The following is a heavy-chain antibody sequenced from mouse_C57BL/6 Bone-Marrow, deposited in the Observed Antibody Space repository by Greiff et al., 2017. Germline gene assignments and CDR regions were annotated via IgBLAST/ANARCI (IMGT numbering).Heavy chain of an antibody. CDR1: GYTFTDYY. Sequence: VQLQQSGAELVRPGASVKLSCKASGYTFTDYYINWVKQRPGQGLEWIARIYPGSGNTYYNEKFKGKATLTAEKSSSTAYMQLSSLTSEDSAVYFCASYYCNGELWGQGTLVTVSA. D-gene: IGHD2-1*01. J-gene: IGHJ3*02. V-gene: IGHV1-76*01. CDR3: ASYYCNGEL. CDR2: IYPGSGNT.